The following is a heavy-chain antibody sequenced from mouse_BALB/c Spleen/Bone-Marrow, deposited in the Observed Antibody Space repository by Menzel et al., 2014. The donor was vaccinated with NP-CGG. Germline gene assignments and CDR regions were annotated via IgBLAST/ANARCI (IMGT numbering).Heavy chain of an antibody. V-gene: IGHV1S132*01. CDR2: IFPGTDTS. CDR3: SRNYDYDEGAWFTY. CDR1: GYTFTNYW. D-gene: IGHD2-4*01. Sequence: QVQLKQSGAEEVKPGASVKLSCKTSGYTFTNYWIQWVKQRPGQGLGWIGEIFPGTDTSYYNEKFKDKATLTVDTSSSTAYIQLSNLTSEDSAVYFCSRNYDYDEGAWFTYWGQGTLVTVSA. J-gene: IGHJ3*01.